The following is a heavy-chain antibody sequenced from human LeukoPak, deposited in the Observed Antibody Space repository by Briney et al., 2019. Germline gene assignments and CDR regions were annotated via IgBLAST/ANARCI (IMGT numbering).Heavy chain of an antibody. V-gene: IGHV3-7*01. D-gene: IGHD6-13*01. CDR1: GFTFSSYA. Sequence: GGSLRLSCAASGFTFSSYAMSWVRQAPGKGLEWVANIKQDGSETYYVDSVKGRFTISRDNAKNSLYLQMNSLRAEDTAVYYCARSPYSSSWSYFDYWGQGTLVTVSS. J-gene: IGHJ4*02. CDR2: IKQDGSET. CDR3: ARSPYSSSWSYFDY.